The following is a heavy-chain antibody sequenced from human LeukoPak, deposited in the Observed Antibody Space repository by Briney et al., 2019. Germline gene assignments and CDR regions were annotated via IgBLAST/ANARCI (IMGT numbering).Heavy chain of an antibody. CDR1: GFTFSSYG. CDR3: VRGYHLYDSSGYGEFDP. D-gene: IGHD3-22*01. Sequence: PPGGSLRLSCAASGFTFSSYGMHWVRQAPGKGLEWVAVISYDASKKYYADSVKGRFTISRDNPKNTLYVQMNSLRVEDTAVYYCVRGYHLYDSSGYGEFDPWGQGTLVTVSS. V-gene: IGHV3-30*19. CDR2: ISYDASKK. J-gene: IGHJ5*02.